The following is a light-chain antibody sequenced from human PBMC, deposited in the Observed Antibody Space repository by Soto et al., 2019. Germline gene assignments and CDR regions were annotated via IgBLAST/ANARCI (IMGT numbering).Light chain of an antibody. V-gene: IGLV1-44*01. Sequence: QSVLTQPPSASGTPGQRVTVSCSGTYSNIGINDVHWYRQLSGTAPQILIYDTSQRATGVPDRFSGSRSGTSASLVISGLQTEDEADYYCAAWDDSLNGPAFGGGTKLTVL. J-gene: IGLJ2*01. CDR1: YSNIGIND. CDR2: DTS. CDR3: AAWDDSLNGPA.